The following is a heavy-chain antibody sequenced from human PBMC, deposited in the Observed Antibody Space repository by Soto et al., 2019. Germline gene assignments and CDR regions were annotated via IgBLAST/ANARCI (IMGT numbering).Heavy chain of an antibody. J-gene: IGHJ6*02. V-gene: IGHV2-5*02. CDR2: IYWDDDK. D-gene: IGHD2-15*01. Sequence: QITLMESGPTLVKPTQTLTLTCTFSGFSVSTSGVGVAWIRQPPGKALEWLALIYWDDDKRYSPFLQSRVTITKDTSKNQVVLTMTNMDPVDTATYYCAHKGGRGAAMDVWGQGTTVTVSS. CDR1: GFSVSTSGVG. CDR3: AHKGGRGAAMDV.